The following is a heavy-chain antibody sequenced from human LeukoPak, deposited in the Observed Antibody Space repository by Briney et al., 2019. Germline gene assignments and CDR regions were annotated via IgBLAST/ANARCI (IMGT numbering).Heavy chain of an antibody. CDR3: AKAPPHCSSTSCYFWFDH. D-gene: IGHD2-2*01. CDR1: GFTFDDYA. V-gene: IGHV3-9*01. J-gene: IGHJ5*02. CDR2: ISWNSGSI. Sequence: PGGSLRLSCAASGFTFDDYAMHWVRQAPGKGLEWVSGISWNSGSIGYADSVKGRFTISRDNAKNSLYLQMNSLRAEDTALYYCAKAPPHCSSTSCYFWFDHWGQGTLVTVSS.